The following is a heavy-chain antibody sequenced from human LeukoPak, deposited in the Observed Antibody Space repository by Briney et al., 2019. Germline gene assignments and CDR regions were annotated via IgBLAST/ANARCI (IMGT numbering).Heavy chain of an antibody. CDR3: AREIGLDYGSGSSFQPTDY. D-gene: IGHD3-10*01. V-gene: IGHV3-30*04. Sequence: GRSLRLSCAASGFTFSSYAMHWVRQAPGKGLEWVAVISYDGSNKYYADSVKGRFTISRDNSKNTLYLQMNSLRAEDTAVYYCAREIGLDYGSGSSFQPTDYWGQGTLVTVSS. CDR2: ISYDGSNK. CDR1: GFTFSSYA. J-gene: IGHJ4*02.